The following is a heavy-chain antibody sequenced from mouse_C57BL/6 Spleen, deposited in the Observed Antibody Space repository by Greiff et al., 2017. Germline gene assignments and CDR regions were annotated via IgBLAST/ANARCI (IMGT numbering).Heavy chain of an antibody. CDR1: GYAFSSSW. V-gene: IGHV1-82*01. D-gene: IGHD2-5*01. Sequence: VKLQESGPELVKPGASVKISCKASGYAFSSSWMNWVKQRPGKGLEWIGRIYPGDGDTNYNGKFKGKATLTADKSSSTAYMQLSSLTSEDSAVYFCARHSNYEDFDYWGQGTTLTVSS. J-gene: IGHJ2*01. CDR2: IYPGDGDT. CDR3: ARHSNYEDFDY.